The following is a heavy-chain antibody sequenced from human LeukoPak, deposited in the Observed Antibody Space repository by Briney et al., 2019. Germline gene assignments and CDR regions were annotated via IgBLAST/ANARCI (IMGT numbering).Heavy chain of an antibody. J-gene: IGHJ6*02. D-gene: IGHD3-10*01. Sequence: GGSLRLSCAASGFTFSSYAMSWVRQAPGKGLEWVSYISSSGSTIYYADSVKGRFTISRDNAKNSLYLQMNSLRAEDTAVYYCARDFLWFGELLSPPLGVWGQGTTVTVSS. V-gene: IGHV3-48*04. CDR3: ARDFLWFGELLSPPLGV. CDR2: ISSSGSTI. CDR1: GFTFSSYA.